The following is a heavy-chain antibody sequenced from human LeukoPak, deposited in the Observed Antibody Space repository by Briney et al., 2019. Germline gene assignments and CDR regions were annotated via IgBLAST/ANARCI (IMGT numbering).Heavy chain of an antibody. Sequence: SATLSLTCAVYGGSFSGYYWSWIRQPPGKGLEWIGEINHSGSTNYNPSLKSRVTISVATSKNQFSLKLSSVTAADTAVYYCARDRAYGSGSYRYYYYYYMDVWGKGTTVTVSS. V-gene: IGHV4-34*01. CDR2: INHSGST. J-gene: IGHJ6*03. D-gene: IGHD3-10*01. CDR1: GGSFSGYY. CDR3: ARDRAYGSGSYRYYYYYYMDV.